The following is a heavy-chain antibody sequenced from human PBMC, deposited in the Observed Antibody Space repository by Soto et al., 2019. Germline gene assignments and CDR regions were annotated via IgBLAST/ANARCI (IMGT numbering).Heavy chain of an antibody. CDR1: GYTFTGYY. J-gene: IGHJ3*02. Sequence: QEQVVQSGAEVKKPGASMKVSCKVSGYTFTGYYIHWVRQAPGQGLEWMGWINPITGGTNYAQKFEGRVTMTRHTSSSTAYMELSSLRSDDTAVYYCARDGKGGYYDTSGYYYRYSFDIWGRGTMVTVSS. CDR2: INPITGGT. V-gene: IGHV1-2*02. D-gene: IGHD3-22*01. CDR3: ARDGKGGYYDTSGYYYRYSFDI.